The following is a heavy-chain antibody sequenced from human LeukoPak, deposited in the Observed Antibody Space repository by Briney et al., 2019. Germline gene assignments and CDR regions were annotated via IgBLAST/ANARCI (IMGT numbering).Heavy chain of an antibody. J-gene: IGHJ3*02. D-gene: IGHD6-13*01. Sequence: PGGSLRLSCAASGFTFSRFWMSWVRQAPGKGLEWVANVKQDGSENYYVDSVKGRFTISRDNADNSLYRQMNSLRAEDTAVYYCARHEYPGIAAADAFGIWGQGTMVTVSS. CDR1: GFTFSRFW. V-gene: IGHV3-7*01. CDR2: VKQDGSEN. CDR3: ARHEYPGIAAADAFGI.